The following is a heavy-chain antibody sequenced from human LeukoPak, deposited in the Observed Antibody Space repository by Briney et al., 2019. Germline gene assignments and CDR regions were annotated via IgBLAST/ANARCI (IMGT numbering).Heavy chain of an antibody. D-gene: IGHD3-3*02. CDR3: AKESWVSIADAVL. Sequence: GESLRLSCAASGFTFSSYAMSWVRQAPARGLEWVSSLRGDGDTFYADSLKGRFTISIDGSRNTVYLQMNTVTAADTAVYFCAKESWVSIADAVLWGAGTLVTVSS. CDR1: GFTFSSYA. J-gene: IGHJ4*02. CDR2: LRGDGDT. V-gene: IGHV3-23*01.